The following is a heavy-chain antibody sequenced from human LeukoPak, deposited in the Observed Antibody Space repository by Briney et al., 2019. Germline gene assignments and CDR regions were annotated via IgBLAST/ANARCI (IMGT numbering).Heavy chain of an antibody. CDR1: GYTLTELS. D-gene: IGHD2-2*02. CDR3: ATVFGPVRYCSSTSCYRYAFDI. J-gene: IGHJ3*02. CDR2: FDPEDGET. Sequence: ASVKVSCKVSGYTLTELSMRWVRQAPGKGLEWMGGFDPEDGETIYAQKFQGRVTMTEDTSTDTAYMELSSLRSEDTAVHYCATVFGPVRYCSSTSCYRYAFDIWGQGTMVTVSS. V-gene: IGHV1-24*01.